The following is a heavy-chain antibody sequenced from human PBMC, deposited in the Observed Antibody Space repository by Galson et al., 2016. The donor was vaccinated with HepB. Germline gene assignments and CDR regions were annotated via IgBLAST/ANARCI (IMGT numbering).Heavy chain of an antibody. CDR2: IYNDGSIR. D-gene: IGHD6-19*01. Sequence: SLRLSCAVSGFDFSNYWIHWVRQAPAKGLLWVSAIYNDGSIRTYADSVRGRFTISRDNSKNMVYLQMNSLRVDDTAVYYGARPPNTAVADPFESWGQGTVVTVSS. J-gene: IGHJ4*02. V-gene: IGHV3-74*01. CDR3: ARPPNTAVADPFES. CDR1: GFDFSNYW.